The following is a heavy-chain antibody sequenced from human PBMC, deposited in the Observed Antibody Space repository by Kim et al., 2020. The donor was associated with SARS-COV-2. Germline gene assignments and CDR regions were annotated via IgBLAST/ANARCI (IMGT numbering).Heavy chain of an antibody. Sequence: SETLSLTCAVYGGSFSGYYWSWIRQPPGKGLEWIGEINHSGSTNYNPSLKSRVTISVDTSKNQFSLKLSSVTAADTAVYYCARGRSDRFDWLSTFDYWGQGTLVTVSS. CDR2: INHSGST. D-gene: IGHD3-9*01. J-gene: IGHJ4*02. CDR3: ARGRSDRFDWLSTFDY. CDR1: GGSFSGYY. V-gene: IGHV4-34*01.